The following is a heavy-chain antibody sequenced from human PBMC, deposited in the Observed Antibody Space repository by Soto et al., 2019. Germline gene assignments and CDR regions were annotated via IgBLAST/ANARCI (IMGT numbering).Heavy chain of an antibody. Sequence: QVQLVQSGAEVKKPGASVKVSCKAFGYTFNAFYMHWVRQAPGQGLEWMGVINPSGDGTSYAQKFQGRVSMTRDTSTSTVYMVLSSLRSEDTAVYYCASVALGYDYADVWGQGTTVTVSS. CDR3: ASVALGYDYADV. CDR1: GYTFNAFY. D-gene: IGHD4-17*01. J-gene: IGHJ6*02. CDR2: INPSGDGT. V-gene: IGHV1-46*02.